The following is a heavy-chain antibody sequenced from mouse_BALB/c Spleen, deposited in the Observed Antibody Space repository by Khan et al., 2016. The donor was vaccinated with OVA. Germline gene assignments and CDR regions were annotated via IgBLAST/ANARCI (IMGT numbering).Heavy chain of an antibody. V-gene: IGHV2-6-1*01. D-gene: IGHD1-2*01. Sequence: QVQLKQSGPGLVAPSQSLSITCTISGFSLTNYGVHWVRQPPGKGLEWLVVIWSDGSTTYNSALKSTLTISKDNSESHVFLNMNSLQTDDKDMYFCARQTYNHYKRMDYWGQGTSVTVSS. J-gene: IGHJ4*01. CDR2: IWSDGST. CDR3: ARQTYNHYKRMDY. CDR1: GFSLTNYG.